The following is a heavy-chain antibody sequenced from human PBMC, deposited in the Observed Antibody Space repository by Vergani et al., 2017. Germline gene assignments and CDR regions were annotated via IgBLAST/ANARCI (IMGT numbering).Heavy chain of an antibody. D-gene: IGHD5-24*01. Sequence: QVQLVESGGGVVQPGRSLRLSCAASGFTFSSYGMHWVRQAPGKGLEWVAVIWYDGSNKYYADSVKGRFTISRDNSKNTLYLQMNSLRAEDTAVYYCARDPTARRDGYIQYFDYWGRGTLVTVSS. J-gene: IGHJ4*02. CDR2: IWYDGSNK. CDR1: GFTFSSYG. V-gene: IGHV3-33*01. CDR3: ARDPTARRDGYIQYFDY.